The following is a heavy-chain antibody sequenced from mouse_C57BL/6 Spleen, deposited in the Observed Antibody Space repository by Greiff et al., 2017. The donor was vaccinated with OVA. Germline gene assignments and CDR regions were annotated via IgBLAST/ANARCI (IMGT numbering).Heavy chain of an antibody. D-gene: IGHD2-12*01. V-gene: IGHV1-7*01. J-gene: IGHJ2*01. CDR1: GYTFTSYW. CDR2: INPSSGYT. CDR3: ANFYDGRDD. Sequence: QVQLQQSGAELAKPGASVKLSCKASGYTFTSYWMHWVKQRPGQGLEWVGYINPSSGYTKYNQKFKDKATLTADKSSSTAYMQLSSLTYEDAAVYYCANFYDGRDDWGEGTTLTVSS.